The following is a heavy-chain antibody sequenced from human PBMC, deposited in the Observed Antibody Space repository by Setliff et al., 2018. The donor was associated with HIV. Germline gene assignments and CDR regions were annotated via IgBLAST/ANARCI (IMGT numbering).Heavy chain of an antibody. D-gene: IGHD3-10*01. CDR2: IYYTGST. CDR3: ARGRHGLGLDV. V-gene: IGHV4-59*01. Sequence: SETLSLTCTVSSGSISTYYWTWIRQPPGKGLEYIGYIYYTGSTDYNPSLNGRVTISIDMSKSQFSLKLNSVTAADTAVYYCARGRHGLGLDVWGQGTLVTVSS. J-gene: IGHJ4*02. CDR1: SGSISTYY.